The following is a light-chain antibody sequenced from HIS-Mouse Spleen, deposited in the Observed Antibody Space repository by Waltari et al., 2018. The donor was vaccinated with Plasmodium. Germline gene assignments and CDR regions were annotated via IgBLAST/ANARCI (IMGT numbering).Light chain of an antibody. V-gene: IGLV5-45*03. CDR2: YKSDSDK. CDR1: SGINFGTYR. Sequence: QAVLPQPSSLSASPGASASLTCPLRSGINFGTYRLTSYPQMPGSPPQYLLRYKSDSDKQQGSGVPSRFSGSKDASANAGILLIAGLQSEDEADYYCMIWHSSAWVFGGGTKLTVL. CDR3: MIWHSSAWV. J-gene: IGLJ3*02.